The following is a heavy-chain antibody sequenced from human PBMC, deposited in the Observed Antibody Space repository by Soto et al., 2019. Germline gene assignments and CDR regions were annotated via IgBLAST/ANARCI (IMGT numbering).Heavy chain of an antibody. CDR1: GGSIGGVGYY. V-gene: IGHV4-31*03. Sequence: SETLSVTCTVSGGSIGGVGYYWSWIRQHPGKGLEWIGYIYHSGSTYYNPSLKSRVTISVDTSKNQFSLKLSSVTDADTAVYYCARSIDPWGQGTLVTVSS. CDR3: ARSIDP. CDR2: IYHSGST. J-gene: IGHJ5*02.